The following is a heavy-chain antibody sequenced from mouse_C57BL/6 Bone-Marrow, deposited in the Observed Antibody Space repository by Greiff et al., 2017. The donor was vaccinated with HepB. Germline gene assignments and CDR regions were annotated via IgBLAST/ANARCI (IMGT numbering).Heavy chain of an antibody. CDR1: GFSLTSYG. V-gene: IGHV2-4*01. Sequence: QVQLKQSGPGLVQPSQSLSITCTVSGFSLTSYGVHWVRQPPGKGLEWLGVIWSGGSTDYNAAFISRLSISKDNSKSQVFFKMNSLQADDTAIYYCAKNGDYDYYYAMDYWGQGTSVTVSS. D-gene: IGHD2-4*01. CDR2: IWSGGST. CDR3: AKNGDYDYYYAMDY. J-gene: IGHJ4*01.